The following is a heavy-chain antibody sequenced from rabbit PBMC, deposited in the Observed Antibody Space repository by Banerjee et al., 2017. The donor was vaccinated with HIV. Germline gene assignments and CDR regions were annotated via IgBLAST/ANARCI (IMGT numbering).Heavy chain of an antibody. J-gene: IGHJ4*01. V-gene: IGHV1S40*01. Sequence: QSLEESGGDLVKPGASLTLNCTASGIDFSSSYYMCWVRQAPGKGLEWIACIYTGSRGSTYYASWAKGRFTISRTSSTTVTLQMTSLTAADTATYFCVRGDDDYPTYFNLWGQGTLVTVS. CDR2: IYTGSRGST. CDR3: VRGDDDYPTYFNL. D-gene: IGHD2-1*01. CDR1: GIDFSSSYY.